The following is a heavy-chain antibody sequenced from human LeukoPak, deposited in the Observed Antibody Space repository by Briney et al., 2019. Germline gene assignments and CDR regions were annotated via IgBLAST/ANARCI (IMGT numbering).Heavy chain of an antibody. D-gene: IGHD3-10*01. CDR1: GYSFTSYW. V-gene: IGHV5-51*01. CDR3: ARLGTPVPGHYYMDV. Sequence: GESLQISCKGSGYSFTSYWIGWVRQLPGKGLEWMGIIYPGDSDTRYSPSFQGQVTISADKSISTAYLQWSSLKASDTAMYYCARLGTPVPGHYYMDVWGKGTTVTVSS. CDR2: IYPGDSDT. J-gene: IGHJ6*03.